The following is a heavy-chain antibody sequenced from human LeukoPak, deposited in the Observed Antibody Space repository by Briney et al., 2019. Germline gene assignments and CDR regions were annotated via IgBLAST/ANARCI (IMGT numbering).Heavy chain of an antibody. Sequence: PSETLSLTYTVSGGSISSSNYYWGWIRQPPGKGLEWIGTIYYGGSTYYNPSLKSRVTISVDTSKNQFSLKLSSVTAADTAVYFCAGVRGIISRNWFDPWGHGTLVTVSS. J-gene: IGHJ5*02. V-gene: IGHV4-39*01. CDR3: AGVRGIISRNWFDP. D-gene: IGHD3-10*01. CDR1: GGSISSSNYY. CDR2: IYYGGST.